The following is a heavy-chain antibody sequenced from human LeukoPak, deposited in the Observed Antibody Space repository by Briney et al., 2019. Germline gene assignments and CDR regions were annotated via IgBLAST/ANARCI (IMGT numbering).Heavy chain of an antibody. J-gene: IGHJ5*02. Sequence: GGSLRLSCAASGFTFSSYAMSWVRQAPGKGLEWVSAISGSGGSTYYADSVKGRLTISRDNSKNTLYLQMNSLRAEDTAVYYCAKVDPYDYGLNWFDPWGQGTLVTVSS. CDR1: GFTFSSYA. CDR2: ISGSGGST. D-gene: IGHD3-16*01. CDR3: AKVDPYDYGLNWFDP. V-gene: IGHV3-23*01.